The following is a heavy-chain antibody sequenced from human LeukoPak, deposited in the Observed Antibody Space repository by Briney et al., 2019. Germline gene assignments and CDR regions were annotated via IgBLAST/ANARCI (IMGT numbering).Heavy chain of an antibody. CDR3: ARGVRDAF. D-gene: IGHD2-2*01. CDR2: IKQDGSQK. Sequence: GGSLRLSCAASGFTFSGYWMSWVRQAPGKGLEWVANIKQDGSQKYYADSVTGRFTISRDNAKNSLYLQMSSLRVEDTAVYYCARGVRDAFWGQGTLVTVPS. J-gene: IGHJ4*02. V-gene: IGHV3-7*04. CDR1: GFTFSGYW.